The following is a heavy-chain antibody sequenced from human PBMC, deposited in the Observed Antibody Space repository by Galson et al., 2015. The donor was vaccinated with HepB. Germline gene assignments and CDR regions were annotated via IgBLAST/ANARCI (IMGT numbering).Heavy chain of an antibody. J-gene: IGHJ3*02. V-gene: IGHV3-30*03. CDR3: ARIAGEGITIFGAITSLEAALDI. CDR2: ISYDGSSK. D-gene: IGHD3-3*01. CDR1: GFTFSNYG. Sequence: SLRLSCAASGFTFSNYGFHWVRQAPGKGLEWVAVISYDGSSKYYADSVKGRFTISRDNSKNTLYLHMSSLRVEDTAVYYCARIAGEGITIFGAITSLEAALDIWGQGTMVTVSS.